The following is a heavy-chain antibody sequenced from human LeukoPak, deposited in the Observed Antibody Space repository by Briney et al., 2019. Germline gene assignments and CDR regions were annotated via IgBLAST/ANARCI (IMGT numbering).Heavy chain of an antibody. CDR3: ARIISYGGSDGFDL. J-gene: IGHJ3*01. D-gene: IGHD1-26*01. CDR2: ISPNSGDT. V-gene: IGHV1-2*02. CDR1: GYTLTAYY. Sequence: GASVKVSCKASGYTLTAYYIHWVRQAPGQGLEWMGWISPNSGDTDYAQKFQGRVTMTRDTPIRTVYMALSSLRADDTAMYYCARIISYGGSDGFDLWGQGTMVTVSS.